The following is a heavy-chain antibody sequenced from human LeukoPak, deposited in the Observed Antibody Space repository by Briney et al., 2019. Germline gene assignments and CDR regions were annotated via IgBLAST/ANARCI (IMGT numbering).Heavy chain of an antibody. V-gene: IGHV4-4*07. CDR2: IYTSGST. CDR3: AGYAPSGYYDNWFDP. Sequence: SETLSLTCTVSGGSIGSYYWSWIRQPAGKGLEWIGRIYTSGSTNYNPSLKSRVTMSVDTSRNQFSLKLSSVTAADTAVYYCAGYAPSGYYDNWFDPWGQGTLVTVSS. CDR1: GGSIGSYY. D-gene: IGHD3-22*01. J-gene: IGHJ5*02.